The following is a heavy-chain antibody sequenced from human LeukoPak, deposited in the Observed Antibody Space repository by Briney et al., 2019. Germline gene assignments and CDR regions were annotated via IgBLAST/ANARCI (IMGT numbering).Heavy chain of an antibody. Sequence: GGSLRLSCAASGFTFSSYAMSWVRQAPGKGLEYVSAISSNGGSTYYANSVKGRFTISRDNSKNTLYLQMGSLRAEDMAVYYCARLAYYDFWSGYPIDYWGQGTLVTVSS. J-gene: IGHJ4*02. V-gene: IGHV3-64*01. D-gene: IGHD3-3*01. CDR1: GFTFSSYA. CDR3: ARLAYYDFWSGYPIDY. CDR2: ISSNGGST.